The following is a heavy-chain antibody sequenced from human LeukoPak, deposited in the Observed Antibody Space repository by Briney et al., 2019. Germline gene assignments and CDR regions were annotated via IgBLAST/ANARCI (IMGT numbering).Heavy chain of an antibody. CDR1: GVSFSNYS. J-gene: IGHJ4*02. CDR3: ARDLRFLEWDY. Sequence: TGGSLRLSCAASGVSFSNYSMHWVRQTPGKGLEWVAVISYDGSNKYYADSVKGRFTISRDNAKNSLYLQMNSLRAEDTAVYYCARDLRFLEWDYWGQGTLVTVSS. V-gene: IGHV3-30*03. CDR2: ISYDGSNK. D-gene: IGHD3-3*01.